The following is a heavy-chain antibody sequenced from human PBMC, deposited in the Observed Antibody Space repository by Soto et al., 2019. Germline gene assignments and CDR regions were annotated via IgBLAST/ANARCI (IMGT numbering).Heavy chain of an antibody. J-gene: IGHJ4*02. CDR2: INHSGST. D-gene: IGHD5-12*01. Sequence: PSETLSLTCAVYGGSFSGYYWSWIRQPPGKGLEWIGEINHSGSTNYNPSLKSRVTISVDTSKNQFSLKLSSVTAADTAVYYCARGGSGYGQGFRFFDYWGQGTLVTVSS. CDR3: ARGGSGYGQGFRFFDY. V-gene: IGHV4-34*01. CDR1: GGSFSGYY.